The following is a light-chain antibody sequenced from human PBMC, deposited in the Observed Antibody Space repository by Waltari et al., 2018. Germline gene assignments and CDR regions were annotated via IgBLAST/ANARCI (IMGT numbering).Light chain of an antibody. Sequence: EIVLTQSTATLSLSPGERATLSCRASQSVGSSLAWYQQKPGQAPRLLIYGASSRATGIPDRFSGSGSGTDFTLTISSLEPEDFAVYCCHQYSNWPQLTFGGGTKVEIK. J-gene: IGKJ4*01. CDR1: QSVGSS. CDR3: HQYSNWPQLT. CDR2: GAS. V-gene: IGKV3-15*01.